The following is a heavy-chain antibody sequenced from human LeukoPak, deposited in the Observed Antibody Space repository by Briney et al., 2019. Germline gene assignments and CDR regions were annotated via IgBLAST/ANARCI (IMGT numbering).Heavy chain of an antibody. V-gene: IGHV4-61*02. Sequence: SETLSLTCTVSGGSISSGSYYWSWIRQPAGKGLEWIGRIYTSGSTNYNPSLKSRVTISVDTSKNQFSLKLSSVTAADTAVYYCARVPYAIFGVVPYYFDYWGQGTLVTVSS. J-gene: IGHJ4*02. CDR2: IYTSGST. CDR3: ARVPYAIFGVVPYYFDY. D-gene: IGHD3-3*01. CDR1: GGSISSGSYY.